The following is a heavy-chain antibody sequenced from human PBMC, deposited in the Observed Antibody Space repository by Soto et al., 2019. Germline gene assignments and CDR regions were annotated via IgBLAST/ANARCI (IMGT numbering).Heavy chain of an antibody. CDR3: ARGMIAYF. D-gene: IGHD3-22*01. J-gene: IGHJ4*02. CDR2: IKQDGSGK. Sequence: GSLIPSCAASGFTFSSYWMNWVRQAPGKGLEWVANIKQDGSGKYYVDSVKGRFTISRDNAKNSLYLQMNSLRAEDTAVYYCARGMIAYFSGQGTLVTVSS. V-gene: IGHV3-7*01. CDR1: GFTFSSYW.